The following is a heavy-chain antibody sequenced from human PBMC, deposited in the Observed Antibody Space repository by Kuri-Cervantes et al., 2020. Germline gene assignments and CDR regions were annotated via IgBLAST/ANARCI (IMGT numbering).Heavy chain of an antibody. V-gene: IGHV3-30*02. D-gene: IGHD4-23*01. CDR1: RFTFSRYG. CDR2: IRDDGGHK. CDR3: VKDRYGGNNRFFDL. Sequence: GESLKISCAASRFTFSRYGMHWVRQAPGKGLEWVAFIRDDGGHKYFAASVKGRFAISRDNSNNTLYLQMNSLRAEDTGVYYCVKDRYGGNNRFFDLWGRGTLVTVSS. J-gene: IGHJ2*01.